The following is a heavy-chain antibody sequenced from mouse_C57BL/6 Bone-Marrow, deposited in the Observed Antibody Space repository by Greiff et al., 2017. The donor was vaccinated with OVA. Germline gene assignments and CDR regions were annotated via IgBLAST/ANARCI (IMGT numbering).Heavy chain of an antibody. V-gene: IGHV5-9*01. Sequence: EVQGVESGGGLVKPGGSLKLSCAASGFTFSSYTMSWVRQTPEKRLEWVATISGGGGNTYYPDSVKGRFTISRDNAKNTLYLQMSSLRSEDTALYYCARPRYGSSLAWFAYWGQGTLVTVSA. J-gene: IGHJ3*01. CDR1: GFTFSSYT. CDR3: ARPRYGSSLAWFAY. CDR2: ISGGGGNT. D-gene: IGHD1-1*01.